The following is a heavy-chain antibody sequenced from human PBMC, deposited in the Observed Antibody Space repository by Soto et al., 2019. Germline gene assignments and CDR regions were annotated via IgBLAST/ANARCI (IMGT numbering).Heavy chain of an antibody. CDR2: IYYSGST. CDR1: GSSISRGDYS. J-gene: IGHJ4*02. D-gene: IGHD3-9*01. CDR3: ARVLRYFDWLGSRGYFDY. Sequence: TLSLTCTVSGSSISRGDYSWSWIRQPPGKGLEWIGYIYYSGSTYYNPSLKRRVTISVDTSKTQFSLKLSSVAAADTAVYYCARVLRYFDWLGSRGYFDYWGQGTRVTVSS. V-gene: IGHV4-30-4*01.